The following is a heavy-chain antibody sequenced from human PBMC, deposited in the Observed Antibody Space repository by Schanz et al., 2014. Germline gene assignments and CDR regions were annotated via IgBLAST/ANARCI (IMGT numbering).Heavy chain of an antibody. V-gene: IGHV1-69*02. CDR2: IIPILGIA. D-gene: IGHD6-13*01. Sequence: QVQLVQSGAEVKKPGSSVKVSCMASGGTFSTYTISWVRQAPGQGLEWMGRIIPILGIANYAQKHEGRVTNTASKTSHTALMHVSNRRTDDDAADYCSAAGAGYSSSWDFDYWGQGTLVTVSS. J-gene: IGHJ4*02. CDR3: SAAGAGYSSSWDFDY. CDR1: GGTFSTYT.